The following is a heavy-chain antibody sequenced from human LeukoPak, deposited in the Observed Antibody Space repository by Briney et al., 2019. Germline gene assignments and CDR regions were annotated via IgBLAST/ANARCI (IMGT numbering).Heavy chain of an antibody. D-gene: IGHD6-19*01. CDR1: GFTFSSYA. V-gene: IGHV3-23*01. CDR3: AKGASDWYIDY. J-gene: IGHJ4*02. Sequence: SGGSLRLSCAASGFTFSSYAMNWVRQAPGKGLEWASAISASGGNTYYADSVKGRFTISRDNSKNTLYLQMNSLRAGDTALYYCAKGASDWYIDYWGQGILVTVSS. CDR2: ISASGGNT.